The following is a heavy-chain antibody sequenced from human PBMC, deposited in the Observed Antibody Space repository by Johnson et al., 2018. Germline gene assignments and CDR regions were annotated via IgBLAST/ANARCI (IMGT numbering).Heavy chain of an antibody. CDR2: ISWDGGST. J-gene: IGHJ6*03. V-gene: IGHV3-43*01. CDR3: ARGDYYYYMDD. Sequence: VQLVQSGGGVVQPGSSLRLSCAASGFTFDDYTMHWVRQAPGKGLEWVSLISWDGGSTYYADSVKGRFTISRDNSENTPFLQRYSLRAEGTAVYYCARGDYYYYMDDWGEGTTVIVSS. CDR1: GFTFDDYT.